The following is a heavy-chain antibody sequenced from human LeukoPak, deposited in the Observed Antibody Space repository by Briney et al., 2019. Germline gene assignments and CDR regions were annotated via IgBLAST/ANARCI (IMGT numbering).Heavy chain of an antibody. CDR1: GGSISSYY. CDR3: ARAGDYGDSAPFDY. D-gene: IGHD4-17*01. Sequence: PSETLSLTCTVSGGSISSYYWSWIRQPPGKGLEWIGYIYYSGSANYNPSLKSRVTISVDTSKNQFSLKLSSVTAADTAVYYCARAGDYGDSAPFDYWGQGTLVTVSS. CDR2: IYYSGSA. V-gene: IGHV4-59*01. J-gene: IGHJ4*02.